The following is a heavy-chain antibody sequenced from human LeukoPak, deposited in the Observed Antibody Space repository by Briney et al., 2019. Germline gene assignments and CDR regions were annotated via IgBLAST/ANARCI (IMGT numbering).Heavy chain of an antibody. CDR1: GFTFSSYG. J-gene: IGHJ4*02. CDR2: ISSSGSTI. D-gene: IGHD3-9*01. Sequence: GGSLRLSCAASGFTFSSYGMHWVRQAPGKGLEWVSYISSSGSTIYYADSVKGRFTISRDNSKNSLYLQMNSLRAEDTAVYYCAGVAPNYDILTGYYWFDYWGQGTLVTVSS. CDR3: AGVAPNYDILTGYYWFDY. V-gene: IGHV3-48*04.